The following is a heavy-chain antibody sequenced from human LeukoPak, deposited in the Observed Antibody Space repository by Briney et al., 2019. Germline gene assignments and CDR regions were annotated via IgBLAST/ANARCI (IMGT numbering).Heavy chain of an antibody. D-gene: IGHD4/OR15-4a*01. J-gene: IGHJ4*02. V-gene: IGHV3-33*01. CDR1: GFTFSSYG. Sequence: GRSQRLSCAASGFTFSSYGMHWVRQAPGKGLEWVAVIWYDGSNKYYADSVKGRFTNSRDNSKNTLYLQMNSLRAEDTAVYYCARGSGYGEPYYFDYWGQGTLVTVSS. CDR3: ARGSGYGEPYYFDY. CDR2: IWYDGSNK.